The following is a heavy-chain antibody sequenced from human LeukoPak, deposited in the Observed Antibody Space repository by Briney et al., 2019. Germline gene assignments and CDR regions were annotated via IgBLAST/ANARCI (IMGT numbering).Heavy chain of an antibody. CDR1: GFTFSSYA. J-gene: IGHJ4*02. CDR2: ISGSGGST. V-gene: IGHV3-23*01. Sequence: PGGSLRLSCAASGFTFSSYAMSWVRQAPGKGLEWVSRISGSGGSTYYADSVKGRFTISRDNSKNTLFLQMNSLRAEDTAVYYCAISGGYWAWAHWGQGTLVTVSS. D-gene: IGHD1-26*01. CDR3: AISGGYWAWAH.